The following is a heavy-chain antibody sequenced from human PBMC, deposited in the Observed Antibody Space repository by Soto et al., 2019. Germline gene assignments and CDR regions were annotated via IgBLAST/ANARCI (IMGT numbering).Heavy chain of an antibody. V-gene: IGHV3-23*01. Sequence: GGSLRRSCAASGFSFSSYTMNWVRQAPGKGLEWVSSINNNSGRKYYADSVKGRFTISRDNSKNTLFLQMNSLKAEDTAVYFCAKDGDYEYFDYWGQGTQVTGSS. CDR2: INNNSGRK. J-gene: IGHJ4*02. D-gene: IGHD3-22*01. CDR3: AKDGDYEYFDY. CDR1: GFSFSSYT.